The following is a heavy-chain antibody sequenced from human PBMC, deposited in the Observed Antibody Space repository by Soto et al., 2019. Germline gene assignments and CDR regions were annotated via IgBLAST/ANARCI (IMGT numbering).Heavy chain of an antibody. CDR1: GIAFVDNA. CDR3: SRLGRATRPEQAFDI. CDR2: ITSKAYGGTS. D-gene: IGHD5-12*01. J-gene: IGHJ3*02. Sequence: GGSLRLSCTASGIAFVDNAMTWFRQAPGMGLEWVGFITSKAYGGTSHYAASVKGRFTISRDDSKSIAYLQMNSLRTEDTAVYYCSRLGRATRPEQAFDIWGRGTMVTVS. V-gene: IGHV3-49*03.